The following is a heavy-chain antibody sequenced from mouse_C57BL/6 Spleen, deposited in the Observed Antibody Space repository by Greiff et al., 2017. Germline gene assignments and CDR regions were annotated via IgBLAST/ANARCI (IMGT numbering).Heavy chain of an antibody. CDR3: ARWDTTGVEAMDY. CDR1: GYTFTSYW. CDR2: IDPSDSYT. V-gene: IGHV1-50*01. Sequence: QVQLQQPGAELVKPGASVKLSCKASGYTFTSYWMQWVKQRPGQGLEWIGEIDPSDSYTNYNQKFKGKATLTVDTSSSTAYMQLSSLTSEDSAVYYCARWDTTGVEAMDYWGQGTSVTVSS. J-gene: IGHJ4*01. D-gene: IGHD1-1*01.